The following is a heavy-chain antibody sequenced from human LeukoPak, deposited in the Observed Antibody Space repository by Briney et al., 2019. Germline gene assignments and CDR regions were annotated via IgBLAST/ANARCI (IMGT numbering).Heavy chain of an antibody. D-gene: IGHD4-17*01. V-gene: IGHV3-21*01. CDR3: ARDKAYGAGGMDV. Sequence: GGSLRLSCAASGFTFSSYSMNWVRQAPGKGLEWVSSISSSSSYIYYADSVKGRFTISRDNAKNSLYPQMNSLRAEDTAVYYCARDKAYGAGGMDVWGKGTTVTVSS. CDR1: GFTFSSYS. J-gene: IGHJ6*04. CDR2: ISSSSSYI.